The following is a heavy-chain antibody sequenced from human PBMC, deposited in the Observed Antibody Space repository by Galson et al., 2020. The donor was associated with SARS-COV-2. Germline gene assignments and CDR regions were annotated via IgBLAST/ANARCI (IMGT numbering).Heavy chain of an antibody. V-gene: IGHV4-39*07. CDR2: IYYNGDT. CDR1: GGSLSDSDSF. D-gene: IGHD4-17*01. Sequence: SETLSLTCTVSGGSLSDSDSFWGWIRQPPGRGLEWIGTIYYNGDTYYNPSLKSRVTISVDTSKKQFSLKLKSVTAADTAVYYCTKEDYGDYGGPWFDPWGQGTLVTVSS. CDR3: TKEDYGDYGGPWFDP. J-gene: IGHJ5*02.